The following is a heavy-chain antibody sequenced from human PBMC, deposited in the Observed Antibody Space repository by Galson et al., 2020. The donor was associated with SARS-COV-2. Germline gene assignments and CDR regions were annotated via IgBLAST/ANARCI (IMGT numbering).Heavy chain of an antibody. CDR3: ARDQGGYMDV. J-gene: IGHJ6*03. CDR2: ISYDGSNK. CDR1: SFNISSYP. Sequence: SLKISCAASSFNISSYPMHWVRQAPGKGLEWVTVISYDGSNKYYAESAKGRFTITRDNSKNRRYLQMNSRRAEDTAVYYCARDQGGYMDVGGKGTTVTVSS. V-gene: IGHV3-30*13.